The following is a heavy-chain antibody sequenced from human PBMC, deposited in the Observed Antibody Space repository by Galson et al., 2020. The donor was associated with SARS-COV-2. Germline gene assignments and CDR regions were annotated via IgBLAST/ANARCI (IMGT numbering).Heavy chain of an antibody. CDR2: IYYSGST. Sequence: SETLSLTCTVSGGSISSGGYYWSWIRQHPGKGLEWIGYIYYSGSTYYNPSLKSRVTISVDTSKNQFSLKLSSVTAADTAVYYCATRLLLTWYFDLWGRGTLVTVSS. V-gene: IGHV4-31*03. D-gene: IGHD3-10*01. CDR3: ATRLLLTWYFDL. CDR1: GGSISSGGYY. J-gene: IGHJ2*01.